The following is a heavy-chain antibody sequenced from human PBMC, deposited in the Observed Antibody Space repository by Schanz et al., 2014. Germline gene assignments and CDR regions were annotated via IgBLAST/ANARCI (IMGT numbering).Heavy chain of an antibody. CDR1: GGTFSSDT. CDR2: IIPILGIA. V-gene: IGHV1-69*02. D-gene: IGHD2-15*01. J-gene: IGHJ5*02. CDR3: ARGRGCTGGSCYSWFDP. Sequence: QVQLVQSGAEVKKPGPSVKVSCKASGGTFSSDTFSWVRQAPGQGLEWMGRIIPILGIANYAQKFQGRVTNTADKSTSTAYMELSSLRSEDTAVYYCARGRGCTGGSCYSWFDPWSQGTLVTVSS.